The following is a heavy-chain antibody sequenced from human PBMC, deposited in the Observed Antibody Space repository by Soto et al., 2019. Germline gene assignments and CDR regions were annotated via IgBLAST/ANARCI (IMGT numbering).Heavy chain of an antibody. Sequence: QVQLQESGPGLVKPSQTLSLTCTVSGGSIRSGGYYWSWIRQHPGKGLEWIGYIYYSGSTYYNPSLKSRVSISVDTSKNQFSLKLSSVTAADTAVYYCARVCGGDCHRGMDVWGQGTTVTVSS. CDR1: GGSIRSGGYY. V-gene: IGHV4-31*03. J-gene: IGHJ6*02. D-gene: IGHD2-21*02. CDR2: IYYSGST. CDR3: ARVCGGDCHRGMDV.